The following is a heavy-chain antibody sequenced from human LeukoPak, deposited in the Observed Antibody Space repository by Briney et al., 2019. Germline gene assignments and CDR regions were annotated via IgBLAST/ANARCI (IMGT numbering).Heavy chain of an antibody. Sequence: GASVKVSCKASGYTFTSYGISWVRQAPGQGLEWMGWISAYNGNTNYAQKLQGRVTMTTDTSTSTAYMELRSLRSDDTAVYYCARDARGDSSVHSSGPFDYWGQGTLVTVSS. D-gene: IGHD6-19*01. CDR2: ISAYNGNT. CDR3: ARDARGDSSVHSSGPFDY. J-gene: IGHJ4*02. CDR1: GYTFTSYG. V-gene: IGHV1-18*01.